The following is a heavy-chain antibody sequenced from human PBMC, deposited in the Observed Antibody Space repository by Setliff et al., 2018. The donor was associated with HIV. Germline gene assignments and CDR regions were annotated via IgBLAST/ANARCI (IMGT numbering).Heavy chain of an antibody. V-gene: IGHV3-48*01. J-gene: IGHJ4*02. CDR3: AKGRAGYSFDY. CDR1: GFSSNNYN. D-gene: IGHD6-13*01. CDR2: IGSSSSPI. Sequence: GGSLRLSCAASGFSSNNYNMNWVRQAPGKGLEWVSYIGSSSSPIYYADSVKGRFTISRDNSKNTLYLQMNSLRAEDTAVYYCAKGRAGYSFDYWGQGTLVTVSS.